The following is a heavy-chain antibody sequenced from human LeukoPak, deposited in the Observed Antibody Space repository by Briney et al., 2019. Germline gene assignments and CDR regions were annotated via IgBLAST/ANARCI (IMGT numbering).Heavy chain of an antibody. J-gene: IGHJ4*02. CDR1: GFTFSNHA. D-gene: IGHD3-22*01. CDR3: AKVPPGYDTSCPIDY. CDR2: ISGSGPTT. V-gene: IGHV3-23*01. Sequence: PGGSLRLSCAASGFTFSNHAMSWVRQAPGKGLEWVSVISGSGPTTFYADSVKGRFTISRDNSKNTLYLQMNGLRPEDTALYYCAKVPPGYDTSCPIDYWGQGTLVTVSS.